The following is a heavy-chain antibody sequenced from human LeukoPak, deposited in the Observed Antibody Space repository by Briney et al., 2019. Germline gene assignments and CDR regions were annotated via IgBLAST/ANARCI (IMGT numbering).Heavy chain of an antibody. CDR1: GFTFSSYG. Sequence: PGGSLRLSCAASGFTFSSYGMHWVRQAPGKGLEWVAFIRYDGSNKYYADSVKGRFTISRDNSKNTLYLQMSSLRAEDTAVYYCAKEQDTAMAIDYWGQGTLVTVSS. D-gene: IGHD5-18*01. CDR3: AKEQDTAMAIDY. V-gene: IGHV3-30*02. CDR2: IRYDGSNK. J-gene: IGHJ4*02.